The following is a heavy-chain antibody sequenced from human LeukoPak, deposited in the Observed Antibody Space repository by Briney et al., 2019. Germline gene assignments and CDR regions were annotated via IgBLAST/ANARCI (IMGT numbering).Heavy chain of an antibody. CDR2: ISWNSGRI. Sequence: PGGSLRLSCAASGFTFVDYAMHWVRQAPGKGLEWVSGISWNSGRIAYADSVKGRFTISRDNAKNSLYLQMNSLRAEDTALYYCAKDFGYSCGYGFDYWGQGTLVTVSS. J-gene: IGHJ4*02. CDR1: GFTFVDYA. V-gene: IGHV3-9*01. CDR3: AKDFGYSCGYGFDY. D-gene: IGHD5-18*01.